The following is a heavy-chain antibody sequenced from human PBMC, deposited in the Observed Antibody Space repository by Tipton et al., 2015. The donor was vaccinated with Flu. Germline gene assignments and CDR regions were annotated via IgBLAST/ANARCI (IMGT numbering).Heavy chain of an antibody. V-gene: IGHV4-39*07. J-gene: IGHJ6*02. CDR1: GGSISSSSYY. D-gene: IGHD2-21*02. CDR2: SYYSGST. CDR3: AREPTQRCGGDYYSTWASSYGMYD. Sequence: TLSLTCTVSGGSISSSSYYWGWIRQPPGKGLEWIGRSYYSGSTYCNPALKSRVAITVDTSKNQFSLKLSSVTAAETAEYYCAREPTQRCGGDYYSTWASSYGMYDWGQGTTVTVSS.